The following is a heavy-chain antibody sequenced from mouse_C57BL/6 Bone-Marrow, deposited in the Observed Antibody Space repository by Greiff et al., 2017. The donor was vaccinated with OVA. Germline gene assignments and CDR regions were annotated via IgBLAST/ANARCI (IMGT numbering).Heavy chain of an antibody. CDR2: IHPNSGST. J-gene: IGHJ4*01. CDR3: ATQATSFYAMDY. Sequence: QVQLQQPGAELVKPGASVKLSCKASGYTFTSYWMHWVKQRPGQGLEWIGMIHPNSGSTNYNEKFKSKATLTVDKSSSTAYMQLSSLTSEDSAVYYFATQATSFYAMDYWGQGTSVTVSS. D-gene: IGHD3-2*02. CDR1: GYTFTSYW. V-gene: IGHV1-64*01.